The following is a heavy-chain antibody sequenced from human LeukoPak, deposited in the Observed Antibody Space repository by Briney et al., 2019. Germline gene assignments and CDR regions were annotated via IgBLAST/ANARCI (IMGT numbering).Heavy chain of an antibody. CDR2: IRGGGGTT. V-gene: IGHV3-23*01. CDR1: GFTFSSYA. Sequence: GGSLRLSCAASGFTFSSYAMSWVRQAPGKGLEWVSSIRGGGGTTYYADSVMGRFTISRDNSRDTLYLQMNSLRAEDTAVYYCAKRMIRGVNHDAFDLWGQGTMVTVSS. CDR3: AKRMIRGVNHDAFDL. J-gene: IGHJ3*01. D-gene: IGHD3-10*01.